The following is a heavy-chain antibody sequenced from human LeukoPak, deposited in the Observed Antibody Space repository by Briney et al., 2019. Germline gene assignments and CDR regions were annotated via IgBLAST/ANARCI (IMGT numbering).Heavy chain of an antibody. Sequence: GGSLRLSCVASGFIFSDYGIQWVRQAPGKGLEWVAVIAYDGNNTYYGDSVRGQFTISRDNSKKMVYLEMNSLRVEDTAVYYCAKTGMLRRVGYLDVWGKGTAVIVSS. J-gene: IGHJ6*04. CDR2: IAYDGNNT. D-gene: IGHD1-1*01. CDR3: AKTGMLRRVGYLDV. V-gene: IGHV3-30*18. CDR1: GFIFSDYG.